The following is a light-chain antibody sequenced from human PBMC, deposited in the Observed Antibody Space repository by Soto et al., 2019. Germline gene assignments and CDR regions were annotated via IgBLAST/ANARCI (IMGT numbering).Light chain of an antibody. Sequence: AIRMTQSPSSLSASTGDRVTITCRASQGISSYLAWYQQKPGKAPKLLIYAASTLQSGVPSRLSGSGSGTDFTLTISCLQSEDFATYYCQQYYSYLITFGQGTRLEIK. CDR3: QQYYSYLIT. CDR2: AAS. CDR1: QGISSY. J-gene: IGKJ5*01. V-gene: IGKV1-8*01.